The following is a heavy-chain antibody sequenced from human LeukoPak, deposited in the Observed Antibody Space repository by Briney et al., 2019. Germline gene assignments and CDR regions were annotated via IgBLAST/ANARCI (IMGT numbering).Heavy chain of an antibody. D-gene: IGHD3-22*01. J-gene: IGHJ5*02. Sequence: PGGSLRLSCAGSGFTFSKYTMYWVRQAPGKGLEWVSSISNSGGYTYYANSLKGRFTISRDNAANSLFLQMNSLSAEDTAVYYCAGGQYYSDTSGYLKGWFDPWGQGTLVSVSS. CDR3: AGGQYYSDTSGYLKGWFDP. V-gene: IGHV3-21*01. CDR2: ISNSGGYT. CDR1: GFTFSKYT.